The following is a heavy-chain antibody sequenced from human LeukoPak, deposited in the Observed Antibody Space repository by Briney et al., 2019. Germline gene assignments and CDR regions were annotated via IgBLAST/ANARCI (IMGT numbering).Heavy chain of an antibody. J-gene: IGHJ4*02. CDR1: AFTFSNYA. V-gene: IGHV3-30*04. CDR2: ISYDGNNK. Sequence: PGGSLRLSCAASAFTFSNYAMHWVRQAPGKGLEWVAVISYDGNNKKNADSVKGRFTISRDNSRNTLSLQMNSLRVEDTAVYYCARGPSSYSMFFDYWGQGTLVTVSS. D-gene: IGHD1-26*01. CDR3: ARGPSSYSMFFDY.